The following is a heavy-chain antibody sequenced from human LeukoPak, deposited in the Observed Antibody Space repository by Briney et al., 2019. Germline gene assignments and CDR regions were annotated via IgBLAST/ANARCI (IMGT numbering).Heavy chain of an antibody. Sequence: PGGSLRLSCAASVFTFDDYVMSSVRQAPGKGLGWVSGINWNGGSTGYEDSVKGRFTISRDNAKNSMYLQMKSLRAEDTALYYCARDRTYGEGCFDYWGQGTLVTVSS. J-gene: IGHJ4*02. CDR3: ARDRTYGEGCFDY. CDR2: INWNGGST. D-gene: IGHD4-17*01. V-gene: IGHV3-20*04. CDR1: VFTFDDYV.